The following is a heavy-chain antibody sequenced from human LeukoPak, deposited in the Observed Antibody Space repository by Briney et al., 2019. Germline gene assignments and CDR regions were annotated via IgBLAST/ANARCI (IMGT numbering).Heavy chain of an antibody. J-gene: IGHJ4*02. D-gene: IGHD6-19*01. CDR2: IYYSGST. CDR1: GGSLTNYY. V-gene: IGHV4-59*01. Sequence: SETLSLTCTVSGGSLTNYYWSWIRQPPGKGLDWIGHIYYSGSTNYNPSLKSRVTISLDTSKNQFSLKVISVTAADTAVYYCARGKQWLVRLLDYWGQGTLVTVSS. CDR3: ARGKQWLVRLLDY.